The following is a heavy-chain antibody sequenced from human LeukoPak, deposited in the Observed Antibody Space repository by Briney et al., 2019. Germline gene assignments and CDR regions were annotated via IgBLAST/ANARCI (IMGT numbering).Heavy chain of an antibody. J-gene: IGHJ4*02. Sequence: GGSLRLSCAASGFTFSSYSMNWVRQAPGKGLEWVSSISSSSSYIYYADSVKGRFTISRDNAKNSLYLQVNSLRAEDTAVYYCAREGRSGYDSRYFDYWGQGTLVAVSS. CDR1: GFTFSSYS. CDR3: AREGRSGYDSRYFDY. CDR2: ISSSSSYI. V-gene: IGHV3-21*01. D-gene: IGHD5-12*01.